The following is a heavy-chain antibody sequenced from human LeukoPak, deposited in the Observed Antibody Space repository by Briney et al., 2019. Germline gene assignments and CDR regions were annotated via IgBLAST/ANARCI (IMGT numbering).Heavy chain of an antibody. V-gene: IGHV3-30-3*01. CDR1: GFTFSSYV. CDR3: AREGEWGYYFDY. D-gene: IGHD3-16*01. J-gene: IGHJ4*02. CDR2: VSFDGTSD. Sequence: GRSLRLSCVVSGFTFSSYVVHWVRQAPGKGLEWVAVVSFDGTSDHYTDSVKGRFTISRDNSKNTLYLQMNRLRSEDTAVYYCAREGEWGYYFDYWGQGTLVTVSS.